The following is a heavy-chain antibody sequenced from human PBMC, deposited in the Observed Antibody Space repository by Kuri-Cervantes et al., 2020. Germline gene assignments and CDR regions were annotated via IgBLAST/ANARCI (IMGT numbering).Heavy chain of an antibody. D-gene: IGHD6-13*01. J-gene: IGHJ4*02. CDR1: GFTFSSYE. CDR2: ISSSVSTI. Sequence: GGSLRLSCAASGFTFSSYEMNWVRQAPGKGLEWVSYISSSVSTIYYADSVKGGFTISRDNAKNSLYLQMNSLRAEDTAVYYCARDRSSWYRFDYWGPGTLVTVSS. V-gene: IGHV3-48*03. CDR3: ARDRSSWYRFDY.